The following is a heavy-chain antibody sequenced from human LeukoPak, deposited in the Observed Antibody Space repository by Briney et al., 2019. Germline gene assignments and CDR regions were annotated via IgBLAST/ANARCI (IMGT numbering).Heavy chain of an antibody. CDR3: ASRGFYYDFWSAADY. V-gene: IGHV3-30*03. CDR1: GFTFSSYG. CDR2: ISYDGSNK. Sequence: GGSLRLSCAASGFTFSSYGMHWVRQAPGKGLEWVAVISYDGSNKYYADSVKRRFTISRDNSKNTLYLQMNSLRAEDTAVYYCASRGFYYDFWSAADYWGQGTLVTVSS. J-gene: IGHJ4*02. D-gene: IGHD3-3*01.